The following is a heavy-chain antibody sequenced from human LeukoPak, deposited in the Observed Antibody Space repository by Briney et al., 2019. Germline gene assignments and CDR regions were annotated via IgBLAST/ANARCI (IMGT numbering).Heavy chain of an antibody. V-gene: IGHV4-59*01. D-gene: IGHD3-10*01. Sequence: PSETLSLTCTVSGGSISSYYWSWIRQPPGKGLEWIGYIYYSGSTNSNPSLNSRVTISVDTSKNQFSLKLSSVTAADTAVYYCARLISGSSLFYDYWGQGTLVTVSS. CDR1: GGSISSYY. CDR2: IYYSGST. J-gene: IGHJ4*02. CDR3: ARLISGSSLFYDY.